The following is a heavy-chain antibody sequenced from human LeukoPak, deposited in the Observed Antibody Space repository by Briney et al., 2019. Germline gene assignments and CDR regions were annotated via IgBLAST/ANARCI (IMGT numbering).Heavy chain of an antibody. D-gene: IGHD2-2*01. CDR3: ARDRSQFGGYRSSTSCYAPGNWFDP. CDR2: IKQDGSEK. Sequence: GGSLRLSCAASGFTFSSYWMSWVRQAPGKGLEWVANIKQDGSEKYYVDSVKGRFTISRDNAKNSLYLQMNSLRAEDTAVYYCARDRSQFGGYRSSTSCYAPGNWFDPWGQGTLVTVSS. CDR1: GFTFSSYW. V-gene: IGHV3-7*01. J-gene: IGHJ5*02.